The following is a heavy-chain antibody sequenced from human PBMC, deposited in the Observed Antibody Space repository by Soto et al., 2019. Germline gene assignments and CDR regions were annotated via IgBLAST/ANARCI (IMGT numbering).Heavy chain of an antibody. J-gene: IGHJ4*02. CDR2: MNPNSGNT. D-gene: IGHD5-12*01. CDR3: ARGLSIIVATILAY. CDR1: GYTFTSYD. V-gene: IGHV1-8*01. Sequence: ASVKVSCKASGYTFTSYDINWVRQATGQGLEWMGWMNPNSGNTGYAQKFQGRVTMTRNTSISTAYMELSSLRSEDTAVYYCARGLSIIVATILAYWGQGTLVTVSS.